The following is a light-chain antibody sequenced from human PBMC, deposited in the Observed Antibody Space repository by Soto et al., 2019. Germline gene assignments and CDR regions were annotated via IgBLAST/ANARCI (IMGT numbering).Light chain of an antibody. CDR1: QSISSW. CDR3: QQYDSYSWT. Sequence: DIQLTQSPSSRSACGGTRVPITCGASQSISSWLAWYQQKPGKATKLLIYKASSLESGVPSRFSGSGSGTEFTLTISSLQPDDSATYYCQQYDSYSWTFARGTKVE. CDR2: KAS. V-gene: IGKV1-5*03. J-gene: IGKJ1*01.